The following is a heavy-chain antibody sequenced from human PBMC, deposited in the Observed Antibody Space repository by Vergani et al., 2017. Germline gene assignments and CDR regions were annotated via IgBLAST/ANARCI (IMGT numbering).Heavy chain of an antibody. CDR2: ISYDGSNK. D-gene: IGHD2-15*01. CDR3: TTDNQQSSLGHCSVTNCYGGVFDI. CDR1: GFTFSSYG. Sequence: QVQLVESGGGVVQPGRSLRLSCAASGFTFSSYGMHWVRQAPGKGLEWVAVISYDGSNKYYADSVKGRFTISRDNSKNTLYLQMNSLKTEDTAVYYCTTDNQQSSLGHCSVTNCYGGVFDIWVQGTVVTVSS. J-gene: IGHJ3*02. V-gene: IGHV3-30*03.